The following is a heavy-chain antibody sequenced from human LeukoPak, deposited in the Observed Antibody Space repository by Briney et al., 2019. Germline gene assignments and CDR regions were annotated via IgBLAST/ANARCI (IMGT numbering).Heavy chain of an antibody. Sequence: PSETLSLTCTVSVGSISSYYWSWIRQPPGKGLEWIGYIYYSGSTNYNPSLKSRVTISVDTSKNQFSLKLSSVTAADAAVYYCARDGNSGAFDIWGQGTMVTVSS. D-gene: IGHD3-10*01. CDR2: IYYSGST. V-gene: IGHV4-59*01. CDR1: VGSISSYY. CDR3: ARDGNSGAFDI. J-gene: IGHJ3*02.